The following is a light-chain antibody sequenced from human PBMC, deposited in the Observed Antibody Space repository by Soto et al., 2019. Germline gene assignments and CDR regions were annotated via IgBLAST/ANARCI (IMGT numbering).Light chain of an antibody. V-gene: IGKV2-30*01. J-gene: IGKJ1*01. Sequence: DVVITQSPLSLPVTLGQPASISCTSSQSLEYSDGKTYLNWFLQRPGQSPRRLIYKVSNRDSGVPDRFSGSGSGTDFTLKISRVEAEDVGVYYCMQGTHWPWTFGQGTKVDIK. CDR2: KVS. CDR1: QSLEYSDGKTY. CDR3: MQGTHWPWT.